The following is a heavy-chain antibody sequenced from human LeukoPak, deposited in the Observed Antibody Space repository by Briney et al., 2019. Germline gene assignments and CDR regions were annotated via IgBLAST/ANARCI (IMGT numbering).Heavy chain of an antibody. Sequence: GGSLRLSCTASGFTISDYCMTWVRQAPGKGLEWVANIKQDASERTYVDSVKGRFTFSRDNDKNSIFLQMNSLRVEDMATYYSVGDGGTDWYDPWGKGTLVSVCS. CDR2: IKQDASER. J-gene: IGHJ5*02. D-gene: IGHD3-16*01. CDR1: GFTISDYC. V-gene: IGHV3-7*01. CDR3: VGDGGTDWYDP.